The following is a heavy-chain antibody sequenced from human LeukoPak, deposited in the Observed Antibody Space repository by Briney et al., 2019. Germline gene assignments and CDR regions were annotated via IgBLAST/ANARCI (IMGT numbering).Heavy chain of an antibody. D-gene: IGHD6-13*01. CDR1: GFTVSSDY. CDR2: IYSGGST. J-gene: IGHJ4*02. V-gene: IGHV3-66*01. CDR3: AREAAADPYYFDY. Sequence: GGSLTLSCAASGFTVSSDYMTWVRQAPGKGLEWVSVIYSGGSTNYADSVKGRFTISRDNSKNTLYLQMNSLRVEDTAVYYCAREAAADPYYFDYWGQGTLVTVSS.